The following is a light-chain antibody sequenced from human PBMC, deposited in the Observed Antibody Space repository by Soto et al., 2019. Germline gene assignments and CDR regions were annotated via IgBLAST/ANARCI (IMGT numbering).Light chain of an antibody. CDR2: GAS. CDR3: QQYASPPYT. J-gene: IGKJ2*01. Sequence: EIVLTQSPGTLSLSPGERATLSCRASQSISSSYLAWYQQKPGQAPRLLIYGASRRATGIPDRFSGRESGTDFTLTITTLEPEDSAVYFCQQYASPPYTFGQGTKVGIK. CDR1: QSISSSY. V-gene: IGKV3-20*01.